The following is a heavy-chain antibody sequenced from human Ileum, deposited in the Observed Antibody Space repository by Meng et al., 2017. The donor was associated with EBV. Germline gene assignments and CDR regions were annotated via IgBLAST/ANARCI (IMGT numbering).Heavy chain of an antibody. CDR2: TYRRSRWYY. CDR3: ATSRIAKFDR. CDR1: GDSVSSDKTA. J-gene: IGHJ5*02. V-gene: IGHV6-1*01. Sequence: HVQLQESGPGLVQPSQSLSLSCVISGDSVSSDKTAWNWIRQSPSRGLEWLGRTYRRSRWYYDYALSVKSRINISPDTSKNQVSLQLNSVTDEDTGIYYCATSRIAKFDRWGQGTLVTVSS.